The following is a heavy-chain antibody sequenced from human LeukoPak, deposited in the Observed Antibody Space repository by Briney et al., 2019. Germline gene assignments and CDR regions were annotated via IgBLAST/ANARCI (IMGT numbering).Heavy chain of an antibody. CDR2: IYYSGST. CDR3: AREAPYYYGSGRKGFDY. V-gene: IGHV4-30-4*01. Sequence: SETLSLTCAVSGGSISSGDYYWSWIRQPPGKGLEWIGYIYYSGSTYYNPSLKSRVTISVDTSKNQFSLKLSSVTAADTAVYYCAREAPYYYGSGRKGFDYWGQGTLVTVSS. CDR1: GGSISSGDYY. J-gene: IGHJ4*02. D-gene: IGHD3-10*01.